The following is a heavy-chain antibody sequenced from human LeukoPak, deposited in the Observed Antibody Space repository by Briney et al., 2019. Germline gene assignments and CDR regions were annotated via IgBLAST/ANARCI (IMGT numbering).Heavy chain of an antibody. CDR3: ARVIGSGSYLGLVYFDY. D-gene: IGHD3-10*01. CDR1: GYTFTSYG. Sequence: ASVKVSCKASGYTFTSYGISWVRQAPGQGLERMGWISAYNGNTNYAQKLQGRVTMTTDTSTSTAYMELRSLRSDDTAVYYCARVIGSGSYLGLVYFDYWGQGTLVTVSS. CDR2: ISAYNGNT. J-gene: IGHJ4*02. V-gene: IGHV1-18*01.